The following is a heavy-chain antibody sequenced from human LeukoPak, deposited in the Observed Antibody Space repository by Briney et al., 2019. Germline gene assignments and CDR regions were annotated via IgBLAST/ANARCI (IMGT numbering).Heavy chain of an antibody. Sequence: ASVKVSCKASGYTFIDYYMYWVRQAPGQGLEWMGIINPSGGSTSYAQKFQGRVTMTRNTSTSTVYMELSSLRSEDTAVYYCASTPYGDYGFWFDPWGQGTLVTVSS. CDR1: GYTFIDYY. CDR2: INPSGGST. V-gene: IGHV1-46*01. CDR3: ASTPYGDYGFWFDP. D-gene: IGHD4-17*01. J-gene: IGHJ5*02.